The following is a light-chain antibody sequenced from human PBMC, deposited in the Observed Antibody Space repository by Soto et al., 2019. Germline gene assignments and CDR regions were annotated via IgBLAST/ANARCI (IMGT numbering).Light chain of an antibody. Sequence: QSALTQPASVSGSPGQSITISCTGTSTDVGSYSLVSWFQQHPGKAPRLMIYEVSKRPSGISNRFSGSKSGNTASLTISGLKAEDEANYYCFSYAGSSTFVFGGGTKLTVL. CDR1: STDVGSYSL. V-gene: IGLV2-23*02. CDR2: EVS. J-gene: IGLJ2*01. CDR3: FSYAGSSTFV.